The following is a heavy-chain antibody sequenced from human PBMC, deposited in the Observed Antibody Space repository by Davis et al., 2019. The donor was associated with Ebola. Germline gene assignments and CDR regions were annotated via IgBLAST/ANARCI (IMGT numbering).Heavy chain of an antibody. J-gene: IGHJ6*02. Sequence: ASVKVSCKASGYTFISYDINWVRQAPGQGLEWMGWINPNGGGTNYAQKFQGWVTMTRDTSISTAYMELSRLRSDDTAVYYCAREQSLRFLEWLPDYGMDVWGQGTTVTVSS. CDR1: GYTFISYD. D-gene: IGHD3-3*01. CDR2: INPNGGGT. V-gene: IGHV1-2*04. CDR3: AREQSLRFLEWLPDYGMDV.